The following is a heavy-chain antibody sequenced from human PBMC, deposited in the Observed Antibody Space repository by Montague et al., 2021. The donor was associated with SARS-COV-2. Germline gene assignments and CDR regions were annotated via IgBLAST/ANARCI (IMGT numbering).Heavy chain of an antibody. CDR3: ASSGITLTGLDAFDI. J-gene: IGHJ3*02. CDR2: TYYRSKWDS. D-gene: IGHD3-9*01. CDR1: GDSVSINTAS. Sequence: CAISGDSVSINTASWNWIRQSPSRGLEWLGRTYYRSKWDSDYAESVEXRLVITPDTSKNQVSLQLNSVIPEDTAVYFCASSGITLTGLDAFDIWGQGTMVTVSS. V-gene: IGHV6-1*01.